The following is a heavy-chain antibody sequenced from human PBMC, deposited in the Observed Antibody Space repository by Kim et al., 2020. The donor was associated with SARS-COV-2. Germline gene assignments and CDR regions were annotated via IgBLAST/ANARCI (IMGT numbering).Heavy chain of an antibody. D-gene: IGHD5-12*01. J-gene: IGHJ4*02. CDR3: ARGEYKRRGTGWLRLGYSIDY. CDR2: ISSSSSYI. V-gene: IGHV3-21*01. CDR1: GFTFSSYS. Sequence: GGSLRLSCAASGFTFSSYSMNWVRQAPGKGLEWVSSISSSSSYIYYADSVKGRFTISRDNAKNSLYLQMNSLRAEDTAVYYCARGEYKRRGTGWLRLGYSIDYWGQGTLVTVSS.